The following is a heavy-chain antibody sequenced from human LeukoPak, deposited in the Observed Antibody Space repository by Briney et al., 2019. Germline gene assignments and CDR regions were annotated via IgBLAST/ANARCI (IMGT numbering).Heavy chain of an antibody. CDR1: GYTFTGYY. CDR2: INPNSGGT. J-gene: IGHJ4*02. D-gene: IGHD5-18*01. V-gene: IGHV1-2*02. Sequence: ASVKVSCKASGYTFTGYYMHWVRQAPGQGLEWMGWINPNSGGTNYAQKFQGRVTMTRDTSISTAYMELSRLRSDDTAVYYCARDKRTAMVLPDYWGQGTLVTVSS. CDR3: ARDKRTAMVLPDY.